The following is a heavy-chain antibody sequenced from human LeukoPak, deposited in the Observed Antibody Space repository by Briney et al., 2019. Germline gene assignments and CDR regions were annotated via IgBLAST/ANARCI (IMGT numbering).Heavy chain of an antibody. Sequence: GGSLRLSCAASGFTFSSYGMHWVRQAPGKGLEWVAVISYDGSNKYYADSVKGRFTISRDNSKNTLYLQMNSLRAEDTAVYYCAKDRLYYYARSGYYDWGQGTLVTVSS. CDR2: ISYDGSNK. V-gene: IGHV3-30*18. CDR1: GFTFSSYG. CDR3: AKDRLYYYARSGYYD. D-gene: IGHD3-22*01. J-gene: IGHJ4*02.